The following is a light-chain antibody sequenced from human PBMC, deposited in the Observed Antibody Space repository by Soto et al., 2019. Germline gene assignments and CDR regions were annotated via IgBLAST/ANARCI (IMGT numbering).Light chain of an antibody. CDR3: QQYSSCPST. V-gene: IGKV3-15*01. CDR2: AVS. J-gene: IGKJ5*01. CDR1: QTVYNNY. Sequence: EVVLTQSPASLSVSPGERATLSCRASQTVYNNYLAWYKQKPGQAPRLLMYAVSTRTTGIPARFSGSGSGTEFTFTIGSLQSEVFASYYCQQYSSCPSTFGQGTQRGIK.